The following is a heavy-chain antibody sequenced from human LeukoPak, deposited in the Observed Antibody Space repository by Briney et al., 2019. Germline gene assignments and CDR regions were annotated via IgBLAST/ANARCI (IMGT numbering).Heavy chain of an antibody. D-gene: IGHD6-6*01. Sequence: PSETLSLTCAVYGGSLSGYYWSWIRQPPGKGLEWIGEINHSGSTNYNPSLKSRVTISVDTSKNQFSLKLSSVTAADTAVYYCARRGQEARTSPFDYWGQGTLVTVSS. J-gene: IGHJ4*02. CDR2: INHSGST. CDR1: GGSLSGYY. CDR3: ARRGQEARTSPFDY. V-gene: IGHV4-34*01.